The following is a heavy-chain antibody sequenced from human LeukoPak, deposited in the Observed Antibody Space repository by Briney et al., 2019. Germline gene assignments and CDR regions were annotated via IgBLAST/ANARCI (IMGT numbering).Heavy chain of an antibody. Sequence: ASVKVSCKASGYTFTSYGISWVRQAPGQGLEWMGWISAYNGNTNYAQKLQGRVTMTTDTSTSTAYMELSSLRSEDTAVYYCARVTPMHYYDSSGYYTDAFDIWGQGTMVTVSS. J-gene: IGHJ3*02. V-gene: IGHV1-18*01. CDR2: ISAYNGNT. CDR3: ARVTPMHYYDSSGYYTDAFDI. D-gene: IGHD3-22*01. CDR1: GYTFTSYG.